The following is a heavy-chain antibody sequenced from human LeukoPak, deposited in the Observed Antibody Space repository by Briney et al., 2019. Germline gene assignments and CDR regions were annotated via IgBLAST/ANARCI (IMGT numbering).Heavy chain of an antibody. CDR2: ISGSGGST. CDR3: AKIFHTDGYYLGEHLFDA. J-gene: IGHJ5*02. V-gene: IGHV3-23*01. Sequence: SGGSLRFSCAASGFTFNNYAMSWVRQAPGKGPEWLSAISGSGGSTTDADSVKGRFTTSRDNSKSTLYLQMNSLRAEDTAIYYCAKIFHTDGYYLGEHLFDAWGQGTLVTVSS. CDR1: GFTFNNYA. D-gene: IGHD3-22*01.